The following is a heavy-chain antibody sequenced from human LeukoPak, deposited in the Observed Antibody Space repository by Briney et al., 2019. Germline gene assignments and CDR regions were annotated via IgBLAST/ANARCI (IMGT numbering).Heavy chain of an antibody. J-gene: IGHJ4*02. V-gene: IGHV3-23*01. CDR1: GLTFSSYA. CDR2: ISGSGGST. D-gene: IGHD3-3*01. CDR3: AKLGDSSLRFIDY. Sequence: PGGSLTLSCAASGLTFSSYAMSWVRQAPGKGLDWVSRISGSGGSTFYADSVKGRFTISRDNSKNTLYLQMNSLRAEDTAIYYCAKLGDSSLRFIDYWGQGALVTVSS.